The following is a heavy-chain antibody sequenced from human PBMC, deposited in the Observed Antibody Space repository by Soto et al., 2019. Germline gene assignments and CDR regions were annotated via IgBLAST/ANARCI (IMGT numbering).Heavy chain of an antibody. J-gene: IGHJ4*02. CDR3: TKADSGVVILPDVRPLFDL. V-gene: IGHV1-46*01. Sequence: QMQMLQSGAEVRKPGASVKVSCKTYGYDFLNFNIHWVRQAPGQVLEWMAVINPSGGFTRHEQKFQRRFALTRDTYSPTVYMDLSGLSSDDTAVYYCTKADSGVVILPDVRPLFDLWGQGTLVVVSS. D-gene: IGHD3-10*01. CDR1: GYDFLNFN. CDR2: INPSGGFT.